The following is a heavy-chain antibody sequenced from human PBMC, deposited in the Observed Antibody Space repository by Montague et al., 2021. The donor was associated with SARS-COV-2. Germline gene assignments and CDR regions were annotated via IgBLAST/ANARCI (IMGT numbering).Heavy chain of an antibody. V-gene: IGHV4-59*13. CDR3: ARDFDY. CDR2: MYYSGST. CDR1: GGSISSYY. Sequence: SETLSLTCTVSGGSISSYYWSWIRQPPGKGLEWIGYMYYSGSTNYNPSLKSRVTLSVGTSKNQFSLKLSSVTAADTAAYYCARDFDYWGQGTLVTVSS. J-gene: IGHJ4*02.